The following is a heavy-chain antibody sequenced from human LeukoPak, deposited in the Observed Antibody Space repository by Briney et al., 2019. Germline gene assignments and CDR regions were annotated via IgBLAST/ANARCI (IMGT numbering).Heavy chain of an antibody. V-gene: IGHV1-8*01. CDR3: GRGYALEV. CDR2: MNLNSGKT. Sequence: GGSVKVSCKASGYTSTNFDTNWVRQATGQGVEWMGWMNLNSGKTGYIQGFRGRATIKTKTHISAAYMELSSLRSEDTAVYSCGRGYALEVWGQGTTVTVSS. CDR1: GYTSTNFD. J-gene: IGHJ6*02.